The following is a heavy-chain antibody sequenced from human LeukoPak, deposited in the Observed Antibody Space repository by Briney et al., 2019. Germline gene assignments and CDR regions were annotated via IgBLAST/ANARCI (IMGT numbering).Heavy chain of an antibody. V-gene: IGHV5-51*01. D-gene: IGHD5-18*01. J-gene: IGHJ4*02. CDR1: GYSFTSYW. Sequence: GESLKISCKGSGYSFTSYWIGWVRQMPGKGLEWMGIIYPGDSDVRYSPSFQGQVIMSADKSISTAYLEWSGLKASDTAMYYCARPRGYSLYYFDYWGQGTLVTVSS. CDR3: ARPRGYSLYYFDY. CDR2: IYPGDSDV.